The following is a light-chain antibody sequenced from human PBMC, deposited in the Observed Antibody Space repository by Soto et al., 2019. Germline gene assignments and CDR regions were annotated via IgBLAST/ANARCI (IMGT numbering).Light chain of an antibody. J-gene: IGLJ1*01. CDR3: QSYDSSLSAYV. CDR1: SSNIGAPYD. Sequence: QAVLTQSPSVSGAPGQRVTISCTGNSSNIGAPYDVHWYQQLPGTAPKLLIYVNSNRPSGVPDRFSASKSGTSASLAITGLQAEDEADYYCQSYDSSLSAYVFGTGTKVTVL. V-gene: IGLV1-40*01. CDR2: VNS.